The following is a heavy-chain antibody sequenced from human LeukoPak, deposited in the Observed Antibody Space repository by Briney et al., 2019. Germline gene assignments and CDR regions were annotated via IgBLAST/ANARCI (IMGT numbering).Heavy chain of an antibody. CDR3: VCGWYLDD. V-gene: IGHV3-23*01. D-gene: IGHD6-19*01. CDR1: GFTFSSYA. Sequence: GGSLRLSCAASGFTFSSYAMSWILQAPGKGLEWVSAISDRGGSTYYADSVKRRFTISRDNSRNTLYLQMNSLRAEETVIYYSVCGWYLDDWGGGTLVTVSS. CDR2: ISDRGGST. J-gene: IGHJ4*02.